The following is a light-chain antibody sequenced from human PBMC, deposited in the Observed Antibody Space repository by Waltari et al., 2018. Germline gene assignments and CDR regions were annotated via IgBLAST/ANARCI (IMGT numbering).Light chain of an antibody. V-gene: IGLV2-14*03. CDR1: SSDIGSFNY. CDR3: TSYTTTDTLYV. Sequence: QSALTQPASVSGSPGQSITISCTGTSSDIGSFNYVSWYQQYPGKAPKLIIFDVSNRPSGISDRFSGSKSGNTDSLTISGLQAEDEADYICTSYTTTDTLYVFGTGTQVTVL. CDR2: DVS. J-gene: IGLJ1*01.